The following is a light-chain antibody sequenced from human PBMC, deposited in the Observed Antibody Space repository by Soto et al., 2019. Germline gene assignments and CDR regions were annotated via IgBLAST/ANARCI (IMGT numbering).Light chain of an antibody. CDR2: GAS. CDR3: QQGYTTLWT. CDR1: RSISHY. V-gene: IGKV1-39*01. J-gene: IGKJ1*01. Sequence: DIQMTQSPSSLSASVGDRVTITCRASRSISHYLNWYQQKPGKPPKLLICGASTLQSGAPSRFSGSGSGTDFTLTISSLQPEDFATYSCQQGYTTLWTFGLGTKVEIK.